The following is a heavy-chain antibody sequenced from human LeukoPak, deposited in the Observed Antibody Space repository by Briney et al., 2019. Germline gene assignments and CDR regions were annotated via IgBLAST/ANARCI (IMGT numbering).Heavy chain of an antibody. CDR3: ASDSTGTNWFDP. D-gene: IGHD4-11*01. CDR2: IYYSGST. J-gene: IGHJ5*02. CDR1: GGSVSSGSCY. Sequence: SETLPLTCTVSGGSVSSGSCYWSWIRQPPGKGLEWIGSIYYSGSTYYNPSLKSRVTISVDTSKNQFSLKLSSVTAADTAVYYCASDSTGTNWFDPWGQGTLVTVSS. V-gene: IGHV4-39*01.